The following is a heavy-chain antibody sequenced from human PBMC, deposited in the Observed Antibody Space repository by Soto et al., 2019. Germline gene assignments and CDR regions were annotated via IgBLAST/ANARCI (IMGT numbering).Heavy chain of an antibody. J-gene: IGHJ6*02. CDR3: ARHSSIAARIYYYYGMDV. Sequence: SETLSLTCTFPGGSICSSSYYWGSICQPPGKGLEWIGSIYYSGSTYYNPSLKSRFTISVDTSKNQFSLKLSSVTAADTVVYYCARHSSIAARIYYYYGMDVWGQGTTVT. CDR2: IYYSGST. CDR1: GGSICSSSYY. V-gene: IGHV4-39*01. D-gene: IGHD6-6*01.